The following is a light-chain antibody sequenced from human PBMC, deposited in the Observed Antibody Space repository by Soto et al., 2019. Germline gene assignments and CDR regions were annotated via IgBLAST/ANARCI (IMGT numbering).Light chain of an antibody. V-gene: IGLV2-14*01. CDR3: SSHTSSSTLV. CDR1: SSDVGGYNY. CDR2: EVS. J-gene: IGLJ2*01. Sequence: QSALTQPASVSGSPGQSITISCTGTSSDVGGYNYVSWYQHHPGKAPKLMIYEVSNRPSGVSNRFSGSKSGNTASLTISGLPADDEAYYYCSSHTSSSTLVFGGGTKVTVL.